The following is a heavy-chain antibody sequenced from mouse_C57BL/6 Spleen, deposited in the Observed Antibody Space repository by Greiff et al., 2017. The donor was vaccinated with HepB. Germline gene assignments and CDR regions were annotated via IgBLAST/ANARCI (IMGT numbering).Heavy chain of an antibody. Sequence: ESGPGLVKPSQSLSLTCSVTGYSITSGYYWNWIRQFPGNKLEWMGYISYDGSNNYNPSLKNRISITRDTSKNQFFLKLNSVTTEDTATYYCARGAPYYGNYGGFAYWGQGTLVTVSA. V-gene: IGHV3-6*01. CDR2: ISYDGSN. J-gene: IGHJ3*01. CDR3: ARGAPYYGNYGGFAY. D-gene: IGHD2-10*01. CDR1: GYSITSGYY.